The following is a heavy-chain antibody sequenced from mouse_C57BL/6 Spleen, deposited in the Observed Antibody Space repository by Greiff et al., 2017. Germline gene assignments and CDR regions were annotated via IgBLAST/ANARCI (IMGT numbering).Heavy chain of an antibody. CDR2: IDPETGGT. Sequence: QVQLQQSGAELVRPGASVTLSCKASGYTFTDYEMHWVKQTPVHGLEWIGAIDPETGGTAYNQKFKGKAILTADKSSSTAYMELRSLTSEDSAVYYCTGVLYWYFEVWGTGTTVTVSS. CDR1: GYTFTDYE. J-gene: IGHJ1*03. D-gene: IGHD1-1*01. CDR3: TGVLYWYFEV. V-gene: IGHV1-15*01.